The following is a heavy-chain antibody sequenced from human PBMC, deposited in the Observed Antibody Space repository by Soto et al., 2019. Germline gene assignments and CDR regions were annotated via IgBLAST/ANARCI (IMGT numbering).Heavy chain of an antibody. CDR3: ARVVSAGVDY. V-gene: IGHV1-8*01. D-gene: IGHD1-26*01. Sequence: QVQLVQSGAEVREPGASVTVSCKASGYSFTSLDINWVRQTAGQGLEWMGWMEPSTGRTGYAQKFQGRVTMTRDTSINTDYMELTTLTSDDTAFYYCARVVSAGVDYWGQGTLVIVSS. CDR1: GYSFTSLD. CDR2: MEPSTGRT. J-gene: IGHJ4*02.